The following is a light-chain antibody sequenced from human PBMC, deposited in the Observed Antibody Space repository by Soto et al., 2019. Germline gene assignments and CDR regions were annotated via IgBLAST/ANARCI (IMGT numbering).Light chain of an antibody. J-gene: IGLJ1*01. V-gene: IGLV2-11*01. CDR2: AVS. Sequence: ALTQPRSVSGSPGQSVTISCTGTSSPVGGYHYVSWYQQFPGKAPKLMIYAVSQRPSGVPDRFSGSESGNTASLTISGLQAEDEADYYCCSYAGRHTYVFGTGTKVTVL. CDR3: CSYAGRHTYV. CDR1: SSPVGGYHY.